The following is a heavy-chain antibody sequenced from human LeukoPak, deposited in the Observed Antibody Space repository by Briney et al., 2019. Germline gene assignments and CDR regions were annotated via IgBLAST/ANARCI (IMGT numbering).Heavy chain of an antibody. CDR2: INPAGSET. CDR1: GFSFSAYW. D-gene: IGHD2-15*01. CDR3: ARFGYVAAVDV. Sequence: GGSLRLSCAASGFSFSAYWMTWVRQAPGTGLEWVANINPAGSETYYVDPVKGRFSISRDNAKNLVYLQMNSLRAEDTAVYHRARFGYVAAVDVWGQGTPVTVSS. J-gene: IGHJ4*02. V-gene: IGHV3-7*01.